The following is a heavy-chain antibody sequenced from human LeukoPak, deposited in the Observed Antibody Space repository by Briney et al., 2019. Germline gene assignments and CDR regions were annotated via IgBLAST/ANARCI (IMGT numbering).Heavy chain of an antibody. J-gene: IGHJ3*02. CDR1: GGSFSGYY. Sequence: PSETLSLTCAVYGGSFSGYYWSWIRQPPGKGLEWIGEINHSGSTNYNPSLKSRVTISVDTSKNQFSLKLSSVTAADTAVYYCARDHFELGAFDIWGQGTMVTVSS. V-gene: IGHV4-34*01. CDR3: ARDHFELGAFDI. D-gene: IGHD3-9*01. CDR2: INHSGST.